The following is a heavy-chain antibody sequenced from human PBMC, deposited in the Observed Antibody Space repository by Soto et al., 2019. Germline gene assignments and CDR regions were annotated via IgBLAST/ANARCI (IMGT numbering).Heavy chain of an antibody. CDR1: GYTFTSYG. CDR3: ARVALDSGYDYDNAYYYYGIDV. J-gene: IGHJ6*01. V-gene: IGHV1-18*01. CDR2: ISAYNGNT. Sequence: ASVKVSCKASGYTFTSYGISWVRQAPGQGLEWMGWISAYNGNTNYAQKLQGRVTMTTDTSTSTAYMELRSLRSDDTAVYYCARVALDSGYDYDNAYYYYGIDVWGQGTTVTVSS. D-gene: IGHD5-12*01.